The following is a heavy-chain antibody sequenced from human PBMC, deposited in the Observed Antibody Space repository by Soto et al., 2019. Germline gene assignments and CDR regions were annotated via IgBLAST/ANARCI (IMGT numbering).Heavy chain of an antibody. CDR3: SSDRPPASGSHYSFES. CDR1: GYTFTAVY. D-gene: IGHD3-10*01. V-gene: IGHV1-2*02. Sequence: ASVKVSCKASGYTFTAVYMHWARQAPGQGREWMGWINPASGDTKYAQKFQGRVTMTSDTSTSAAYMELSTLTSDDTAVYYCSSDRPPASGSHYSFESGGQGTLVTVSS. CDR2: INPASGDT. J-gene: IGHJ4*02.